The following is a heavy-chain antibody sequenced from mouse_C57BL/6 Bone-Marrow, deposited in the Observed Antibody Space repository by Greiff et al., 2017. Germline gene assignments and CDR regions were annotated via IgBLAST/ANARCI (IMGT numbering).Heavy chain of an antibody. J-gene: IGHJ3*01. CDR2: FYPGSGSI. D-gene: IGHD1-1*01. Sequence: QVQLQQSGAELVKPGASVKLSCKASGYTFTEYTIHWVKQRSGQGLEWIGWFYPGSGSIKYNEKFKDKATLTADKSSSTVYMELSRLTSEDSAVYFCARHEETYYYGSSILFAYWGQGTLVTVSA. V-gene: IGHV1-62-2*01. CDR1: GYTFTEYT. CDR3: ARHEETYYYGSSILFAY.